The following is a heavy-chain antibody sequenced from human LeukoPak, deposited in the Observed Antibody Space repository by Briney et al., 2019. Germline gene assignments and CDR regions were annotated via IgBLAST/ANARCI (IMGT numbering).Heavy chain of an antibody. CDR3: ARLRDYYYNYMDV. J-gene: IGHJ6*03. V-gene: IGHV4-39*01. Sequence: SETLSLTCTVSGGSISSSSYYWGWIRQPPGKGLEWIVSIYYSGSTYYNPSLKSRVTISVDTSKIQISLKLNSVTAADTAVYYCARLRDYYYNYMDVWGKGTTVTISS. CDR1: GGSISSSSYY. CDR2: IYYSGST.